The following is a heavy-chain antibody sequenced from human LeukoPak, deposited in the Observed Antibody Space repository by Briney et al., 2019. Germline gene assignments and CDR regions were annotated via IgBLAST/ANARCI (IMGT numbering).Heavy chain of an antibody. V-gene: IGHV4-34*01. CDR2: INHSGST. Sequence: TETLSLTCAVYGGSFSGYYWSWIRQPPGKGLEWIGEINHSGSTNYNPSLKSRVTISVDTSKNQFSLKLSSVTAADTAVYYCASRTVSVVVVPAAIAFDIWGQGTMVTVSS. J-gene: IGHJ3*02. D-gene: IGHD2-2*01. CDR3: ASRTVSVVVVPAAIAFDI. CDR1: GGSFSGYY.